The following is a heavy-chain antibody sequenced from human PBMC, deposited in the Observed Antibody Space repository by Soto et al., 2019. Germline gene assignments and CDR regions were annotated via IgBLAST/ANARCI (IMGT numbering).Heavy chain of an antibody. CDR2: ISYDGSNK. V-gene: IGHV3-30*18. D-gene: IGHD3-16*01. CDR1: GCTFISYG. Sequence: GGSLRLSCAASGCTFISYGMHWVRQAPGKGLEWVAVISYDGSNKYYADSVKGRFTISRDNSKNTLYLQMNSLRAEDTAVYYCAKDLSRLWPIGRSYYYYGMDVWGQGTTVTVSS. CDR3: AKDLSRLWPIGRSYYYYGMDV. J-gene: IGHJ6*02.